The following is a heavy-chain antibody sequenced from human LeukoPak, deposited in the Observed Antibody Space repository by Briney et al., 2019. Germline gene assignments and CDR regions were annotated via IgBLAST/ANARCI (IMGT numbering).Heavy chain of an antibody. D-gene: IGHD5-24*01. J-gene: IGHJ4*02. Sequence: GGSLRLSCAASGFTFSSYWMSWVRQAPGKGLEWVANIKQDGSEEYYVDSVKGRFTISRDNAKNSLYLQMNSLRAEDTAVYYCAKEEMATIWGPDYWGQGTLVTVSS. CDR1: GFTFSSYW. CDR3: AKEEMATIWGPDY. V-gene: IGHV3-7*01. CDR2: IKQDGSEE.